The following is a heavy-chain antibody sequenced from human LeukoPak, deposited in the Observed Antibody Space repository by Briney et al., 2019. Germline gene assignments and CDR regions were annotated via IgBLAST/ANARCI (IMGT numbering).Heavy chain of an antibody. J-gene: IGHJ6*02. V-gene: IGHV4-34*01. Sequence: SETLSLTCTVSGGSISSYYWSWIRQPPGKGLEWIGEINHSGSTNYNPSLKSRVTISVDTSKNQFSLKPSSVTAADTAVYYCARGCGWYQLPWGMDVWGQGTTVTVSS. CDR3: ARGCGWYQLPWGMDV. CDR1: GGSISSYY. CDR2: INHSGST. D-gene: IGHD2-2*01.